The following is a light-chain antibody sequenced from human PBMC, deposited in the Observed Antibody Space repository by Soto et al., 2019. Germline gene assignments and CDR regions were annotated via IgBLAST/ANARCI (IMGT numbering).Light chain of an antibody. CDR2: DAS. J-gene: IGKJ3*01. CDR1: QSISSW. CDR3: QQYNSYPGT. Sequence: DIQMTQSPSTLSASVGDRVTITCRARQSISSWLAWYQQKPGKAPKLLIYDASSLESGVPSRFSGSGSGTEFTLTISSLQPDDFATYYCQQYNSYPGTFGPGTKVDIK. V-gene: IGKV1-5*01.